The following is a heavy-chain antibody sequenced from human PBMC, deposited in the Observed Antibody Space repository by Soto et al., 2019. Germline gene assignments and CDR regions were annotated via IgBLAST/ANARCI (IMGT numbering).Heavy chain of an antibody. V-gene: IGHV4-4*02. CDR1: GDSISNNKW. D-gene: IGHD4-4*01. J-gene: IGHJ4*02. CDR2: MHHSGSI. Sequence: PSETLSLTCSVSGDSISNNKWWSWVRQPPGKGLEWIGEMHHSGSIHYNASLKSRATLSVDKSRNQFSLQLTSVTAADTALYFCAWLDYMRLGPEQLAFWGPGTLVPVSS. CDR3: AWLDYMRLGPEQLAF.